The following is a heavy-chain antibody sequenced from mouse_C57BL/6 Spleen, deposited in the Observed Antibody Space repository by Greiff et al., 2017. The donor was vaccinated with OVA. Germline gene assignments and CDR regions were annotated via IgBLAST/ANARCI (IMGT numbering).Heavy chain of an antibody. CDR1: GFTFSSYA. D-gene: IGHD1-1*01. CDR2: ISSGGDYI. Sequence: DVMLVESGEGLVKPGGSLKLSCAASGFTFSSYAMSWVRQTPEKRLEWVAYISSGGDYIYYADTVKGRFTISRDNARNTLYLQMSSLKSEDTAMYYCTRGPITTVVAPFDYWGQGTTLTVSS. V-gene: IGHV5-9-1*02. CDR3: TRGPITTVVAPFDY. J-gene: IGHJ2*01.